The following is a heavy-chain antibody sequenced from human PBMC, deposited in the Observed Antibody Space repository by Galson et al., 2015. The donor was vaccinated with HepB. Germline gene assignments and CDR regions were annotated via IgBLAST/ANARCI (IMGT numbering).Heavy chain of an antibody. Sequence: SLRLSCAASGFIFSDYYMSWIRQAPGRGLEWISYISNSGNTIYYADSVKGRFTISRDNARNSLYLQMKSLRADDTAVYYCARDAYCGGGCYVSLDGAIDIWGQGTVVTVSS. J-gene: IGHJ3*02. V-gene: IGHV3-11*01. CDR2: ISNSGNTI. CDR1: GFIFSDYY. D-gene: IGHD2-21*02. CDR3: ARDAYCGGGCYVSLDGAIDI.